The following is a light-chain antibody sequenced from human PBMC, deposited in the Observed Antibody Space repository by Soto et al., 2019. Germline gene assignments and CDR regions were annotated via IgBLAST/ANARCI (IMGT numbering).Light chain of an antibody. CDR2: GAS. V-gene: IGKV3-15*01. CDR1: QSVSSN. J-gene: IGKJ1*01. Sequence: EIVMTQSPATLSVSPGERATLSCRASQSVSSNLAWYQQKPGQAPRRLIYGASTRATGIPARFSGSGSGTEFTLPISSLQSEDFAGYYCQHYNNWPPWTFGQGTKVEIK. CDR3: QHYNNWPPWT.